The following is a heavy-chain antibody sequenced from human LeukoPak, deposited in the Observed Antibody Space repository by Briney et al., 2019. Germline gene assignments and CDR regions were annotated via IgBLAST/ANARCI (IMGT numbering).Heavy chain of an antibody. D-gene: IGHD3-10*01. V-gene: IGHV4-34*01. CDR1: GGSFSGYY. CDR3: ARGLPPGH. J-gene: IGHJ4*02. Sequence: SETLPLTCAVYGGSFSGYYWSWIRQPPGKGLEWIGEINHSGSTNYNPSLKSRVTISVDTSKNQFSLKLSSVTAADTAVYYCARGLPPGHWGQGTLVTVSS. CDR2: INHSGST.